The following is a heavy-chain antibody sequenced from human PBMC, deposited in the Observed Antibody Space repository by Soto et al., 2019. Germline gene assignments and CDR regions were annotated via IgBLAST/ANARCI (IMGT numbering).Heavy chain of an antibody. J-gene: IGHJ1*01. CDR1: GFTFSSYA. D-gene: IGHD3-22*01. Sequence: VQLVESGGGVVQPGRSLRLSCAASGFTFSSYAMHWVRQAPGKGLEWVAVISYDGSNKYYADSVKGRFTISRDNSKNTLYLQMNSLRAEDTAVYYCARDAYYDSSGYSLGYFQHWGQGTLVTVSS. CDR2: ISYDGSNK. CDR3: ARDAYYDSSGYSLGYFQH. V-gene: IGHV3-30-3*01.